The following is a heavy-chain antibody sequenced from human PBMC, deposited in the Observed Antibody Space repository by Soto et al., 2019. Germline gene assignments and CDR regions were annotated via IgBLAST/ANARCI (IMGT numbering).Heavy chain of an antibody. D-gene: IGHD3-10*01. V-gene: IGHV4-39*01. CDR1: GGSISSSSYY. CDR3: ATLWFGESPY. CDR2: FYYSGST. J-gene: IGHJ4*02. Sequence: QLQLQESGPGLVKPSETLSLTCTVSGGSISSSSYYWGWIRQPPGKGLEWIGSFYYSGSTYYNPSLKSRVTISVDTSKNQFSLKLSSVTAADTAVYYCATLWFGESPYWGQGTLVTVSS.